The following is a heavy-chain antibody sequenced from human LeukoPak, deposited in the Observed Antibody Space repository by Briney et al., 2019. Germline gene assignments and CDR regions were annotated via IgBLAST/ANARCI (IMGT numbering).Heavy chain of an antibody. Sequence: ASVKVSCKASGYTFTGYYMHWVRQAPGQGLEWMGRINPNSGGTNYAQKFQGRVTMTRDTPISTAYMELSRLRSDDTAVYYCARMQSYGDYVGWFDPWGQGTLVTVSS. V-gene: IGHV1-2*06. D-gene: IGHD4-17*01. CDR3: ARMQSYGDYVGWFDP. CDR2: INPNSGGT. CDR1: GYTFTGYY. J-gene: IGHJ5*01.